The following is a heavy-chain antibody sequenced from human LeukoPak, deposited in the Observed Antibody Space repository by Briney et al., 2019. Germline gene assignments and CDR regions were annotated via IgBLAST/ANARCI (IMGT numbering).Heavy chain of an antibody. CDR1: GFTFNNNW. V-gene: IGHV3-7*02. J-gene: IGHJ4*02. D-gene: IGHD1-26*01. Sequence: GGSLRLSCAASGFTFNNNWMSWVRQAPGKGLKWVASIKEDGSDKYYVDSVKGRFTISRHSAKNTLFLQRNRLRAEETCVYFCAISSGGSYPEFDYWGQGTLVTVSS. CDR3: AISSGGSYPEFDY. CDR2: IKEDGSDK.